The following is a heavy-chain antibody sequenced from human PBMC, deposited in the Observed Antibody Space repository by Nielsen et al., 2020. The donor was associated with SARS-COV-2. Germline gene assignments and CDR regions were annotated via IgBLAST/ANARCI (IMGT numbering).Heavy chain of an antibody. CDR2: MYSDGST. CDR3: AREGVGATRYFDY. J-gene: IGHJ4*02. Sequence: GESLKISCAASGFTVSSNYMSWVRQAPGKGLEWVAVMYSDGSTNYAESVKGRITIYRDNSKNSMYLQMNSLRAEDTAVYYCAREGVGATRYFDYWGQGTLVTVSS. D-gene: IGHD1-26*01. CDR1: GFTVSSNY. V-gene: IGHV3-53*01.